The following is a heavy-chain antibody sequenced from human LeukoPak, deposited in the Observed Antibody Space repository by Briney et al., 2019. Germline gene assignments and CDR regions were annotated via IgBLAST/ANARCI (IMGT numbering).Heavy chain of an antibody. CDR2: IYYSGST. CDR3: AREGIYYFDY. J-gene: IGHJ4*02. V-gene: IGHV4-31*03. CDR1: GGSISSGGYY. D-gene: IGHD3-10*01. Sequence: SQTLSLTCTVSGGSISSGGYYWSWIRQHPGKGVEWIGYIYYSGSTYYNPSLKSRVTISVDTSKNQFSLKLSSVTAADTAVYYCAREGIYYFDYWGQGTLVTVSS.